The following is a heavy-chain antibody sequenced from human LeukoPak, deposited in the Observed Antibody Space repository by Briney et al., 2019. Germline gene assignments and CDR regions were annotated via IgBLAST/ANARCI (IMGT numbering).Heavy chain of an antibody. J-gene: IGHJ4*02. V-gene: IGHV3-30-3*01. CDR3: ARASIAAAGNPTGLDY. CDR2: ISYDGSNK. D-gene: IGHD6-13*01. CDR1: GFTFSSYA. Sequence: GGSLGLSCAASGFTFSSYAMHWVRQAPGKGLEWVAVISYDGSNKYYADSVKGRFTISRDNSKNTLYLQMNSLRAEDTAVYYCARASIAAAGNPTGLDYWGQGTLVTVSS.